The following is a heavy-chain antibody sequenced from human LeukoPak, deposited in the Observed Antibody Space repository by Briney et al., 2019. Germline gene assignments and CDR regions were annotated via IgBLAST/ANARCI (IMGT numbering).Heavy chain of an antibody. V-gene: IGHV1-69*13. CDR1: GGTFSSYA. J-gene: IGHJ4*01. D-gene: IGHD1-26*01. Sequence: SVKVSCKASGGTFSSYAISWVRQAPGQGLEWMGGIIPIFGTANYAQKFQGRVTITADESTSTAYMELSSLRSEDTAVYYCARGVVKWELLACLDYWGQEPWSPSPQ. CDR2: IIPIFGTA. CDR3: ARGVVKWELLACLDY.